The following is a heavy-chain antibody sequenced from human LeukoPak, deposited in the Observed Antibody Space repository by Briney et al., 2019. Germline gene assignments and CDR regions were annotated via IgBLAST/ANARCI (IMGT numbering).Heavy chain of an antibody. V-gene: IGHV3-9*01. CDR3: AKDSFYASSGSFDI. D-gene: IGHD3-22*01. J-gene: IGHJ3*02. Sequence: GGSLRLSCAASGFTFDDYAMHWVRQAPGKGLEWVSGISWNSGSIGYADSVKGRFTISRDNAKNSLYLQMNSLRAEDTALYYCAKDSFYASSGSFDIWGQGTLVTVSS. CDR1: GFTFDDYA. CDR2: ISWNSGSI.